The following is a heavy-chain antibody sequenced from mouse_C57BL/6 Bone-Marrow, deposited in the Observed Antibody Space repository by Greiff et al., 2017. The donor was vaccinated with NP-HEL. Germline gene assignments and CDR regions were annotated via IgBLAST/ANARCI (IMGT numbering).Heavy chain of an antibody. CDR3: TTDYYGSRDWYFDV. CDR2: IDPENGDT. D-gene: IGHD1-1*01. CDR1: GFNIKDDY. Sequence: EVQLQQSGAELVRPGASVKLSCTASGFNIKDDYMHWVKQRPEQGLAWIGWIDPENGDTEYASKFQGKATITADTSSNTAYLQLSSLTSEDTAVYYCTTDYYGSRDWYFDVWGTGTTVTVSS. J-gene: IGHJ1*03. V-gene: IGHV14-4*01.